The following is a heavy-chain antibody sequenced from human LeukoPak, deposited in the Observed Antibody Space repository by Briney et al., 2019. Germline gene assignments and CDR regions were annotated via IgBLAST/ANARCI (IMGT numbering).Heavy chain of an antibody. CDR3: ARAVSSGYRTNDAFDI. CDR2: ISSRSYI. Sequence: GGSLRPSWAASGFTFSSYSMTWVRQPPGKGLEWFSSISSRSYIYYADSVKGRFTISRDNAKNSLYLQMNSLRAEDTAVYYCARAVSSGYRTNDAFDIWGQGTMVTVSS. CDR1: GFTFSSYS. V-gene: IGHV3-21*01. D-gene: IGHD6-19*01. J-gene: IGHJ3*02.